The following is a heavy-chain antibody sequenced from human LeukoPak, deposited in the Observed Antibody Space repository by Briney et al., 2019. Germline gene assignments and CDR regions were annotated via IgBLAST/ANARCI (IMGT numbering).Heavy chain of an antibody. D-gene: IGHD6-13*01. CDR3: AKRGHYSINWYHYFDY. CDR1: GFTISYYW. Sequence: GGSLRLSCAASGFTISYYWMSWVRQAPGKGLEWVAAIASNGGSEYYADSVKGRFTISRDNSKNTLFLQMNSLRPDDTAVYYCAKRGHYSINWYHYFDYWGQGTLVTVSS. J-gene: IGHJ4*02. CDR2: IASNGGSE. V-gene: IGHV3-30*18.